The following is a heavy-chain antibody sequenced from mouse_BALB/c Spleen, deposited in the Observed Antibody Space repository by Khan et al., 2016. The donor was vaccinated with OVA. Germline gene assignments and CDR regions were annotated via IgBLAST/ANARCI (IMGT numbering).Heavy chain of an antibody. Sequence: EVQLVESGPGLVKPSQSLSLTCTVTGYSITSEYAWNWIRQFPGNKLEWMGYINYSGSTRFNPSLKSRTSITRDTSKNQFFLQLNSVTTEDTATYYCTRKDYYDYDRFPYWGQGTLVTVSA. CDR1: GYSITSEYA. D-gene: IGHD2-4*01. CDR2: INYSGST. V-gene: IGHV3-2*02. J-gene: IGHJ3*01. CDR3: TRKDYYDYDRFPY.